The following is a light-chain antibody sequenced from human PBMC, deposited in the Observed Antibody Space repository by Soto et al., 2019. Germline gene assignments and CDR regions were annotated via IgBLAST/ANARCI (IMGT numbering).Light chain of an antibody. CDR2: AAS. CDR1: QGMSNY. Sequence: DIQMTQSPSSLYASVGDRVTITCRASQGMSNYLAWYQQKPGKVPRLLIYAASTMQSGVPSRFSVSRSGPDFTLSISSLQPEDVATYYCQKYNGAPRTFGQGAKVQIK. J-gene: IGKJ1*01. V-gene: IGKV1-27*01. CDR3: QKYNGAPRT.